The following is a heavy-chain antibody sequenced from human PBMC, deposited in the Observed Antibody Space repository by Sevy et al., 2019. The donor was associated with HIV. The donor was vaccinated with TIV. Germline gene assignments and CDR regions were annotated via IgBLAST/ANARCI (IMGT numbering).Heavy chain of an antibody. CDR1: GYTFTDYY. V-gene: IGHV1-2*02. J-gene: IGHJ3*02. CDR2: INPKSDAP. Sequence: ASVKVSCKASGYTFTDYYIHWMRQAPGQGLEWMGWINPKSDAPLDAQKFQGRITMTTDTSTSTAYMELSRLRSDETAMYFCARALSLDSIGYHSAYAFDIWAQGTMVTVSS. D-gene: IGHD3-22*01. CDR3: ARALSLDSIGYHSAYAFDI.